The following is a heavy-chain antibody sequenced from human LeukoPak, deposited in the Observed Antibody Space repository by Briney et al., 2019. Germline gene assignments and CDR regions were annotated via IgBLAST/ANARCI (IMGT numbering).Heavy chain of an antibody. V-gene: IGHV4-34*01. D-gene: IGHD7-27*01. Sequence: SETLSLTCAVYGGSFSGYYWSWIRQPPGKGLEWIGEINHSGSTNYNPSLKSRVTISVDASKNQFSLKLSSVTAADTAVYYCARGLLTGDPLDESNWFDPWGQGTLVTVSS. CDR2: INHSGST. J-gene: IGHJ5*02. CDR1: GGSFSGYY. CDR3: ARGLLTGDPLDESNWFDP.